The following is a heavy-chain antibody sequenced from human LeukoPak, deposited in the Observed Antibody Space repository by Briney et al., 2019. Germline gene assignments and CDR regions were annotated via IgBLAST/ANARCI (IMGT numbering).Heavy chain of an antibody. CDR2: ITGRGDAT. CDR1: DFSFITYA. Sequence: GGSLRLSCAASDFSFITYAMSWVRQAPGKGLEWVSTITGRGDATYYADSVKGRFTISRDNAKNSLYLQMNSLRAEDTAVYYCARVRWYYFDYWGQGTLVTVSS. D-gene: IGHD4-23*01. CDR3: ARVRWYYFDY. J-gene: IGHJ4*02. V-gene: IGHV3-23*01.